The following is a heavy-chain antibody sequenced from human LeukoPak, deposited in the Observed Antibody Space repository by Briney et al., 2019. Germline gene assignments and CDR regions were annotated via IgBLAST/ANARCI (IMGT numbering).Heavy chain of an antibody. CDR2: INPGDGVA. CDR3: ARKAPHDTSGWYIDL. V-gene: IGHV1-46*01. CDR1: GYTFTAHY. D-gene: IGHD3-22*01. J-gene: IGHJ2*01. Sequence: GASVKVSCKASGYTFTAHYIHWVRQAPGQGLEWMGIINPGDGVASYAQKFQGRLTMSRDTSTSTLYMELSSLRSEDTAIYYCARKAPHDTSGWYIDLWGRGTLVTVSS.